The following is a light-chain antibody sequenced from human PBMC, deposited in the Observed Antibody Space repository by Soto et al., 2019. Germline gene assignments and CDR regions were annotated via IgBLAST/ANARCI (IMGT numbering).Light chain of an antibody. CDR1: QTINNL. Sequence: DIQMTQSPSSLSASVGDRVTITCRASQTINNLLHWYQQKPGKAPKLLIYTSSSLESGVPSMFSGSGSGTDFTLTITSLQPEDFASYFCHQSYRAPHTFGQGTKVDIK. V-gene: IGKV1-39*01. CDR2: TSS. CDR3: HQSYRAPHT. J-gene: IGKJ2*01.